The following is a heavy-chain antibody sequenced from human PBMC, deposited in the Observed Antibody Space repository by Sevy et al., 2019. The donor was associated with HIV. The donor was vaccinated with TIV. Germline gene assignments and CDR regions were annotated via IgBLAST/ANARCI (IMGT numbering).Heavy chain of an antibody. CDR2: IDYGGGDT. V-gene: IGHV3-23*01. CDR3: AKDSPPTIGYCTGGSCTNDY. CDR1: GFTFSNYA. Sequence: GGSLRLSCAATGFTFSNYAMSWVRQAPGKGLEWVSTIDYGGGDTYYADSVKGRFTISRDNSKNTLYLQMNSLRAEDTAVYYCAKDSPPTIGYCTGGSCTNDYWGQEPWSPSPQ. D-gene: IGHD2-15*01. J-gene: IGHJ4*01.